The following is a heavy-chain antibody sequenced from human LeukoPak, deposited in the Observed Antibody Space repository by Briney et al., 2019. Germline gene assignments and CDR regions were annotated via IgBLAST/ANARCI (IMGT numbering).Heavy chain of an antibody. Sequence: PGGSLRLSCAASGFTFSSYAMSWVRQAPGKGLEWVSAISGSGGSTYYADSVKGRFTISRDNSGNMVYLQMSDLRVEDTAVYYCAKDLKPDSGYDVDHWGQGTLVTVSS. D-gene: IGHD5-12*01. CDR3: AKDLKPDSGYDVDH. J-gene: IGHJ4*02. CDR1: GFTFSSYA. CDR2: ISGSGGST. V-gene: IGHV3-23*01.